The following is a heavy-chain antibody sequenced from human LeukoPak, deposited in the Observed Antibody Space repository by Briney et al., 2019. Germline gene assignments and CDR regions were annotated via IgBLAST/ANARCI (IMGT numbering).Heavy chain of an antibody. J-gene: IGHJ4*02. CDR1: GGSISSSSYY. D-gene: IGHD4-23*01. Sequence: ETLSLTCTVSGGSISSSSYYWGWIRQAPGKGLEWVSVIYSGGSTYYADSVKGRFTISRDNSKNTLYLQMNSLRAEDTAVYYCARALDGGPTSWGQGTLVTVSS. V-gene: IGHV3-66*01. CDR3: ARALDGGPTS. CDR2: IYSGGST.